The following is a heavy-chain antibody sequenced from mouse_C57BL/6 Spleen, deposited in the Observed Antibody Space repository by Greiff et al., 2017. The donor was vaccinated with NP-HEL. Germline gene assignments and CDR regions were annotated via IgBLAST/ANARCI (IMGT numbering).Heavy chain of an antibody. D-gene: IGHD1-1*01. CDR2: IYPRSGNT. Sequence: QVQLQQSGAELARPGASVKLSCKASGYTFTSYGISWVKQRTGQGLEWIGEIYPRSGNTYYNEKFKGKATLTADKASSTAYMELRSLTSKDSAVYVCARNIAYGSGSFGYWGQGTLVTVSA. CDR1: GYTFTSYG. J-gene: IGHJ3*01. CDR3: ARNIAYGSGSFGY. V-gene: IGHV1-81*01.